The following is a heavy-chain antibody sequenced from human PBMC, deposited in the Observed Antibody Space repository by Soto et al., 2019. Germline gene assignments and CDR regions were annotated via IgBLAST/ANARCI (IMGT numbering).Heavy chain of an antibody. J-gene: IGHJ4*02. D-gene: IGHD1-1*01. CDR2: SSNSGTFS. CDR3: ARSGDNSNRLDY. Sequence: GGSLRLSCEGSGFTFSDYYISWIRQAPGKGLEWISYSSNSGTFSRYADSVKGCFSISRDNTKNLLYLQMNSLRAEDTAVYYCARSGDNSNRLDYWGQGTPVTVSS. V-gene: IGHV3-11*06. CDR1: GFTFSDYY.